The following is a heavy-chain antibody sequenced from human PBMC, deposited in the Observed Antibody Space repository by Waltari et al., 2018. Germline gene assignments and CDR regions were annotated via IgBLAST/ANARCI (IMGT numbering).Heavy chain of an antibody. CDR2: IYYNGNT. CDR3: AREIYGGNSRPYDY. J-gene: IGHJ4*02. Sequence: QVQLQESGPGLVKPSETLSLTCTVSGGPITGYSWSWIRQPPGKGLEWIGHIYYNGNTDYNPSLKSRVTISVDTSKNQFSLKLSSVTAADTAVYYCAREIYGGNSRPYDYWGQGTLVTVSS. V-gene: IGHV4-59*01. CDR1: GGPITGYS. D-gene: IGHD4-17*01.